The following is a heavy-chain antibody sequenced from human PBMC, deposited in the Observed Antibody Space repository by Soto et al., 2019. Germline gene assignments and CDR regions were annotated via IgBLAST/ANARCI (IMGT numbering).Heavy chain of an antibody. D-gene: IGHD1-26*01. CDR2: IIPIFGAA. Sequence: QVQLVQSGAEVKKPGSSVKVSCKASGGTFSSYTMSWVRQAPGQGLEWMGGIIPIFGAAKNAQKFQDRLTVTADESTSTAYMELRSLRSEDSAVYYCAPDASGNSLDYWGQGTLVIVSS. J-gene: IGHJ4*02. V-gene: IGHV1-69*01. CDR1: GGTFSSYT. CDR3: APDASGNSLDY.